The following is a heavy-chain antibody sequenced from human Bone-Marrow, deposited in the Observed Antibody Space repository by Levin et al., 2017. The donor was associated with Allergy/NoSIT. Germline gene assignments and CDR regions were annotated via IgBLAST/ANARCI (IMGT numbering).Heavy chain of an antibody. V-gene: IGHV4-59*01. D-gene: IGHD3-22*01. J-gene: IGHJ4*02. CDR1: GGSISSYY. Sequence: PGGSLRLSCTVSGGSISSYYWSWIRQPPGKGLEWIGYIYYSGSTNYNPSLKSRVTISVDTSKNQFSLKLSSVTAADTAVYYCARGTGDSSGYSFDYWGQGTLVTVSS. CDR2: IYYSGST. CDR3: ARGTGDSSGYSFDY.